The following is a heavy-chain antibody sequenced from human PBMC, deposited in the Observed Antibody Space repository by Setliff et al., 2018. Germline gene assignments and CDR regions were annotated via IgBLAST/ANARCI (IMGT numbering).Heavy chain of an antibody. D-gene: IGHD1-7*01. V-gene: IGHV4-61*09. CDR3: ARTGTYRYFDS. J-gene: IGHJ4*02. CDR2: IYISWST. Sequence: PSETLSLTCTVSDDSISSRHYYWSWIRQPAGKGLEWLGQIYISWSTNYNPSLKGRATLSIDASKNQFSLKLTSVTASDTAVCYCARTGTYRYFDSWGQGTRVTVSS. CDR1: DDSISSRHYY.